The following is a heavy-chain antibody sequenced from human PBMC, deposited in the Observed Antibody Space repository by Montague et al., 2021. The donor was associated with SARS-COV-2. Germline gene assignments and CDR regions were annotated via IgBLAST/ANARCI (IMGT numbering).Heavy chain of an antibody. Sequence: CAISGDSVSTNSGTWNWVRLSPSRGLEWLGRTYYRSKWYNDYAVSVRSRITISPDTSKNQFSLQLNSVTPEDTAVYYCTQERGPGRTTWHHFDYWGQGTLVTVSS. D-gene: IGHD1-14*01. J-gene: IGHJ4*02. CDR1: GDSVSTNSGT. V-gene: IGHV6-1*01. CDR2: TYYRSKWYN. CDR3: TQERGPGRTTWHHFDY.